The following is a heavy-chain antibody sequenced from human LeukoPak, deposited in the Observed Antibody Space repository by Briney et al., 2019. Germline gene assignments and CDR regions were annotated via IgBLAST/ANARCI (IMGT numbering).Heavy chain of an antibody. CDR3: ARSGYSGYDPYYYYGMDV. CDR1: GGTFSSYA. D-gene: IGHD5-12*01. CDR2: IIPILGIA. V-gene: IGHV1-69*04. J-gene: IGHJ6*02. Sequence: ASVKVSCKASGGTFSSYAISWVRQAPGQGLEWMGRIIPILGIANYAQKFQGRVTITADKSTSTAYMELSSLRSEDTAVYYCARSGYSGYDPYYYYGMDVWDQGTTVTVSS.